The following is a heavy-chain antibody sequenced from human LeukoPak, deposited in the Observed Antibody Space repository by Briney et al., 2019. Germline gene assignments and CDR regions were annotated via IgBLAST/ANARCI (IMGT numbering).Heavy chain of an antibody. CDR3: VKEPSYCSGGSCHFDY. Sequence: GGSLRLSCSASGFTFSTYAMNWVRQAPGKGLEYVSAISSNGGSTYYADSVKGRFAISRDNSKNTLYLQMSSLRAEDTAVYYCVKEPSYCSGGSCHFDYWGQGTLVTVSS. CDR2: ISSNGGST. D-gene: IGHD2-15*01. J-gene: IGHJ4*02. CDR1: GFTFSTYA. V-gene: IGHV3-64D*06.